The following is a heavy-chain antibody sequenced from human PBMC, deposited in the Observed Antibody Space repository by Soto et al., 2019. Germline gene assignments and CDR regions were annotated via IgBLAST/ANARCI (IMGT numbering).Heavy chain of an antibody. J-gene: IGHJ4*02. Sequence: GGSLRLSCAASGFTFIRYAMSWVRQAPGKGLEWVSAISGSGGSTYYADSVKGRFTISRDNSKNTLYLQMNSLRAEDTAVYYCAKSRFSRTPEIFDYWGQGTLVTVSS. V-gene: IGHV3-23*01. CDR1: GFTFIRYA. D-gene: IGHD3-3*01. CDR2: ISGSGGST. CDR3: AKSRFSRTPEIFDY.